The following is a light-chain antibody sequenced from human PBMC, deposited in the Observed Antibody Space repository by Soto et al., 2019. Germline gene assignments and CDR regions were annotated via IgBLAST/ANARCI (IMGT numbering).Light chain of an antibody. CDR3: LLYYSGHVRL. Sequence: QTVVAQEPSLTVSPGGTVTLTCASSTGAVTSDYFPNWIQQKPGQTPRSLIYNTNNKYSWTPARFSGYLLGGKAALTLSDVQPEDEADYYCLLYYSGHVRLFGGGTKVTVL. CDR2: NTN. CDR1: TGAVTSDYF. V-gene: IGLV7-43*01. J-gene: IGLJ2*01.